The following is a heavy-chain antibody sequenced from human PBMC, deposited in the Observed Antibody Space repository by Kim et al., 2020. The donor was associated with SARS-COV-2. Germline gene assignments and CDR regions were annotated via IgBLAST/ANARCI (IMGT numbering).Heavy chain of an antibody. CDR2: IYYSGST. D-gene: IGHD3-22*01. CDR3: ARVPHYYDSSGYYSRVFYFDY. J-gene: IGHJ4*02. Sequence: SETLSLTCTVSGGSISSYYWSWIRQPPGKGLEWIGYIYYSGSTNYNPSLKSRVTISVDTSKNQFSLKLSSVTAADTAVYYCARVPHYYDSSGYYSRVFYFDYWGQGTLVTVSS. CDR1: GGSISSYY. V-gene: IGHV4-59*13.